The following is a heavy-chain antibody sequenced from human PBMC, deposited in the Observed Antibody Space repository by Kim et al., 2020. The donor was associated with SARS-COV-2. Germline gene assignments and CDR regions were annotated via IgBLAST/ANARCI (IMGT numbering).Heavy chain of an antibody. CDR2: ISAYNGNT. CDR3: ARDRAVAGYYYYYYGMDV. V-gene: IGHV1-18*04. Sequence: ASVNVSCKASGYTFTSYGISWVRQAPGQGLEWMGWISAYNGNTNYAQKLQGRVTMTTDTSTSTAYMELRSLRSDDTAVYYCARDRAVAGYYYYYYGMDVWGQGTTVTVSS. D-gene: IGHD6-19*01. J-gene: IGHJ6*02. CDR1: GYTFTSYG.